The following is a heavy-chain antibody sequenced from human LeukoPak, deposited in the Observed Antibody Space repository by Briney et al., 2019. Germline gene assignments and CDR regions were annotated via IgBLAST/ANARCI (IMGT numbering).Heavy chain of an antibody. D-gene: IGHD5-12*01. CDR1: GFTFSSYW. CDR3: AREGATDWYFHL. CDR2: INSDGSST. V-gene: IGHV3-74*01. J-gene: IGHJ2*01. Sequence: GGSLRLSCAASGFTFSSYWMHWVRQAPGKGLVWVSRINSDGSSTSYADSVKGRFTISRDNAKNTLYLQMSSLRAEDTAVYYCAREGATDWYFHLWGRGALVTVSS.